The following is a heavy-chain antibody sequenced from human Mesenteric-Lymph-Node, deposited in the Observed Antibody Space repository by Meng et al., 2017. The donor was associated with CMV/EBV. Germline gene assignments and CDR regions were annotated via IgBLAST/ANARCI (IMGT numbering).Heavy chain of an antibody. CDR1: TFSRYN. CDR3: ARVAAAGLAYYYYGMDV. Sequence: TFSRYNMSRVRQGPGQGLEWMGIINPSGGSTSYAQKFQSRVTMTRDTSTSTVYMELSSLRSEDTAVYYCARVAAAGLAYYYYGMDVWGQGTTVTVSS. V-gene: IGHV1-46*01. D-gene: IGHD6-13*01. J-gene: IGHJ6*02. CDR2: INPSGGST.